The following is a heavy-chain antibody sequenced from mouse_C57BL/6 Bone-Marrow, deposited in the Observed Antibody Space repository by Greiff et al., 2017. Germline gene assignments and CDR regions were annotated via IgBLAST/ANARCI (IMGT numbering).Heavy chain of an antibody. Sequence: EVQGVESEGGLVQPGRSMKLSCTASGFTFSDYYMAWVRQVPEKGLEWVANINYDGSSTYYLDSLKSRFLISRDNAKNILYLQLSGLKSEDTATYYCERDGGYYSNARGFAYWGQGTLVTVAA. J-gene: IGHJ3*01. D-gene: IGHD2-5*01. CDR3: ERDGGYYSNARGFAY. CDR1: GFTFSDYY. CDR2: INYDGSST. V-gene: IGHV5-16*01.